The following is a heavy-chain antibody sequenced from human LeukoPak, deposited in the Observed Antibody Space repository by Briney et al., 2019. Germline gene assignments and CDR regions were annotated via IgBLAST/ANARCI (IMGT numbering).Heavy chain of an antibody. V-gene: IGHV1-8*01. J-gene: IGHJ4*02. Sequence: ASVKVSCKASGYTFTSYDINWVRQATGQGLEWMGWMNPNSGNTGYAQKFQGRVTMTRNTSISTAYMELGSLRSEDTAVYYCARINRPPFRYYYDSSGYHDYWGQGTLVTVSS. D-gene: IGHD3-22*01. CDR1: GYTFTSYD. CDR3: ARINRPPFRYYYDSSGYHDY. CDR2: MNPNSGNT.